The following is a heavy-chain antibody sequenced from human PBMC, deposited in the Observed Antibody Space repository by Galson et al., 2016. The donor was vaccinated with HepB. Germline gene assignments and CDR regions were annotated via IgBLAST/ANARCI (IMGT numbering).Heavy chain of an antibody. Sequence: SLRLSCAASGFTFSSHSIHWVRQAPGKGLEYFSAISHNGLSTYYADSVKDRFIISRDNSKNTVFLQMSSLRPEDTAVYYCARDLHSGSYTFDYWGRGTLVTVSS. CDR1: GFTFSSHS. D-gene: IGHD1-26*01. J-gene: IGHJ4*02. V-gene: IGHV3-64D*06. CDR2: ISHNGLST. CDR3: ARDLHSGSYTFDY.